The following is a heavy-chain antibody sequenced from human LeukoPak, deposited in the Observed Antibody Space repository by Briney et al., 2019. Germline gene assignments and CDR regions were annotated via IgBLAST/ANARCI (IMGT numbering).Heavy chain of an antibody. CDR1: GFSLTNYG. J-gene: IGHJ4*02. CDR2: IQYVGSDE. V-gene: IGHV3-30*02. Sequence: GGSLRLSCAASGFSLTNYGIHWVRQAPGMGLEWVAFIQYVGSDEFYADSVEGRFSISRDFSKNTLFLHMNTLRPEDTAVYYCARDRQQLIDFWGQGTLVTVSS. CDR3: ARDRQQLIDF. D-gene: IGHD6-13*01.